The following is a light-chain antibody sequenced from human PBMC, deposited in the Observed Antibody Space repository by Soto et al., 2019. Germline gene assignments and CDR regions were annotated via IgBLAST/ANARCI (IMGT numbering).Light chain of an antibody. CDR1: SSDVGAYNY. V-gene: IGLV2-14*01. CDR3: SSYTSSNTLV. CDR2: EVS. J-gene: IGLJ2*01. Sequence: QSALTQSASVSGSPGQSITISCTGTSSDVGAYNYVSWYQQHPGKAPKLMIFEVSDRPSGVSNRFSGSKSDNTASLTISGLQAEDEADYYCSSYTSSNTLVFGGGTKLTVL.